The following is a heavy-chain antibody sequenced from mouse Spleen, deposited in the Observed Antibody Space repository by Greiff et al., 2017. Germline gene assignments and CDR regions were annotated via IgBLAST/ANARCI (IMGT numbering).Heavy chain of an antibody. D-gene: IGHD2-1*01. CDR1: GYSITSGYY. CDR3: AREGNYVGAMDY. Sequence: EVKLQESGPGLVKPSQSLSLTCSVTGYSITSGYYWNWIRQFPGNKLEWMGYISYDGSNNYNPSLKNRISITRDTSKNQFFLKLNSVTTEDTATYYCAREGNYVGAMDYWGQGTSVTVSS. J-gene: IGHJ4*01. CDR2: ISYDGSN. V-gene: IGHV3-6*01.